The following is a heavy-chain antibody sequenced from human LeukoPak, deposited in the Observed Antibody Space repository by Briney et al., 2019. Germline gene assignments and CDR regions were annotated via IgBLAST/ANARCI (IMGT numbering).Heavy chain of an antibody. V-gene: IGHV6-1*01. CDR1: GDSVSSNSAA. CDR2: TYYRSKWYN. J-gene: IGHJ5*02. Sequence: SQTLSLTCAISGDSVSSNSAAWNWVRQSPSRGLEWLGRTYYRSKWYNDYAVSVKSRITINPDTSKNQYSLQLNSVTPEDTAVYYCARDKRRYYYDSSGYLPRFDPWGQGTLVTVSS. D-gene: IGHD3-22*01. CDR3: ARDKRRYYYDSSGYLPRFDP.